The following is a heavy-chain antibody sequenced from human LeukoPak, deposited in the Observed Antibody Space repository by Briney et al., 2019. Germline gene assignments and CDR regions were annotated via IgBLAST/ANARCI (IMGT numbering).Heavy chain of an antibody. V-gene: IGHV4-59*08. J-gene: IGHJ4*02. CDR3: ARLGSDILTGYYMGFDY. CDR2: IYYSGST. D-gene: IGHD3-9*01. CDR1: GGSISSYY. Sequence: PSETLSLTCTDPGGSISSYYWSSMRQPPGKGLERVGHIYYSGSTNYNPSLKSRVTISVDTSKNQFSLKLSSVTAADTAVYYCARLGSDILTGYYMGFDYWGQGTLVTVSS.